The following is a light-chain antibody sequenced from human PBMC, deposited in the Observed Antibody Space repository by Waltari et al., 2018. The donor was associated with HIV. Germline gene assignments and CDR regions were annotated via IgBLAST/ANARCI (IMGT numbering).Light chain of an antibody. CDR3: QSYDVALGGFYL. Sequence: SVLTQPPSVSGAPGQSVTISCPGSASNNGTNYDVNWYQQFPGAAPKLLIFGDYNRPSGVPDRFSGSKSGTSASLAITGLQPEDEADYYCQSYDVALGGFYLFGTGTTVTVL. CDR1: ASNNGTNYD. V-gene: IGLV1-40*01. J-gene: IGLJ1*01. CDR2: GDY.